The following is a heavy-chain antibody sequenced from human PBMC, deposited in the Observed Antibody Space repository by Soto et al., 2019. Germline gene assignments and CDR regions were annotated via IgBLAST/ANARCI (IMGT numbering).Heavy chain of an antibody. Sequence: EVQLIESGGGWVQPGTSLRVSCAASGFTFNEYAMHWVRQAPWKGLEWVSGISSDGDTIAYADSVQGRFTVFRDNAKNCLYLQMNSLSAEDTALYYCTKGGYDLIYYVGMDVWGQGTTVTVSS. D-gene: IGHD5-12*01. J-gene: IGHJ6*02. CDR2: ISSDGDTI. V-gene: IGHV3-9*01. CDR1: GFTFNEYA. CDR3: TKGGYDLIYYVGMDV.